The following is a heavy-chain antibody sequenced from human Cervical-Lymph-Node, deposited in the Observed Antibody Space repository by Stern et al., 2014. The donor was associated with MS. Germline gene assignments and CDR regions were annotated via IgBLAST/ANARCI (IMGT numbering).Heavy chain of an antibody. CDR1: GFTFDDYA. J-gene: IGHJ4*02. Sequence: EVQLVESGGGLAQPGRSLRLSWAASGFTFDDYAMHWVRQAPGKGLEGGSSIGWNSDGIGYADSVKGRFTISRDNAKNSLYLQMNSLRPEDTALYYCAKGSSGYYSVYFDSWGQGTLVTVSS. CDR3: AKGSSGYYSVYFDS. CDR2: IGWNSDGI. V-gene: IGHV3-9*01. D-gene: IGHD3-22*01.